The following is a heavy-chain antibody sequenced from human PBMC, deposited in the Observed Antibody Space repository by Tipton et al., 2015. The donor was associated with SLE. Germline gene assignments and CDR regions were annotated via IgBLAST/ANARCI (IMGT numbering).Heavy chain of an antibody. CDR1: GFTFSGSV. CDR3: AGYSGSSDASDI. CDR2: IRSKDNNYAT. V-gene: IGHV3-73*01. Sequence: SLRLSCAASGFTFSGSVIHWVRQASGKGLEWVARIRSKDNNYATAYAASGTGRFTISRDDSENTAYLQMNSLKTEDTATYYCAGYSGSSDASDIWGQGTMVTVSS. J-gene: IGHJ3*02. D-gene: IGHD1-26*01.